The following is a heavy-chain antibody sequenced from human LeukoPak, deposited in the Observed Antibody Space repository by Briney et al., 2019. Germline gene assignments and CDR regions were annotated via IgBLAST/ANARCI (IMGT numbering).Heavy chain of an antibody. D-gene: IGHD3-3*01. CDR2: VNPKTGGT. Sequence: ASVKVSCKASGHTFTGYHLHWVRQAPRQGLEWMGWVNPKTGGTNYARKFQGRVTMTRDTSINTVNMELSRLTSDDTAVYYCAREFSSKLEWLAYVTGDDAFDVWGQGTMITVS. J-gene: IGHJ3*01. CDR1: GHTFTGYH. V-gene: IGHV1-2*02. CDR3: AREFSSKLEWLAYVTGDDAFDV.